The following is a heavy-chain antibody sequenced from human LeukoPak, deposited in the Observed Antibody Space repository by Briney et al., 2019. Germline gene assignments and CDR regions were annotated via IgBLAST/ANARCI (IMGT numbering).Heavy chain of an antibody. D-gene: IGHD5-18*01. J-gene: IGHJ4*02. V-gene: IGHV4-59*01. CDR1: GGSISSYY. CDR3: ARDDGDTAMAS. Sequence: PSETLSLTCTVSGGSISSYYWSWIRQPPGKGLEWIGYIYYSGSTNYNPSLKSRVTISVDTSKNQFSLKLSSVTAADTAVYYCARDDGDTAMASWGQGTLVTVSS. CDR2: IYYSGST.